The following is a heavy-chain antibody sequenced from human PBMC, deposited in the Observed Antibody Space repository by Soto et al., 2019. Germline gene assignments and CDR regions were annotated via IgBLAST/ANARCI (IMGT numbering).Heavy chain of an antibody. Sequence: QVQLQESGPGLVKPSETLSLTCTVSGGSVSSGSYYWSWIRQPPGKGLEWIGYIYYSGSTNYNPSLKSRGTISVDTSKSQFSLKLSSVTAADTAVYYCARGSGPNDAFDIWGQGTMVTVSS. J-gene: IGHJ3*02. CDR2: IYYSGST. CDR3: ARGSGPNDAFDI. D-gene: IGHD2-15*01. CDR1: GGSVSSGSYY. V-gene: IGHV4-61*01.